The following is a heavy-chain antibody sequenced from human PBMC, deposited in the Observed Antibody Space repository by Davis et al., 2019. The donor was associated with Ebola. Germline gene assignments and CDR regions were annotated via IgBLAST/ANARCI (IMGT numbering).Heavy chain of an antibody. Sequence: PSETLSLTCTVSGGSISSSSYYWGWIRQPPGKGLEWIGSIYYSGSTYYNPSLKSRVTISVDTSKNQFSLKLSSVTAADTAVYYCARGRVRATPPAGPSLDYWGQGTLVTVSS. CDR1: GGSISSSSYY. V-gene: IGHV4-39*07. CDR2: IYYSGST. J-gene: IGHJ4*02. D-gene: IGHD1-26*01. CDR3: ARGRVRATPPAGPSLDY.